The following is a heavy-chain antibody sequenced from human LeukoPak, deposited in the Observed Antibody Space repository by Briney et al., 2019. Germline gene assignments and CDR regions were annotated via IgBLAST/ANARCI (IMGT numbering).Heavy chain of an antibody. Sequence: GGSLRLPCAASGFTFSSYSMNWVRQAPGKGLEWVSSISSSSSYIYYADSVKGRFTISRDNAKNSLYLQMNSLRAEDTAVYYCARDRELPPREGNFDYWGQGTLVTVSS. D-gene: IGHD1-26*01. V-gene: IGHV3-21*01. CDR2: ISSSSSYI. CDR1: GFTFSSYS. CDR3: ARDRELPPREGNFDY. J-gene: IGHJ4*02.